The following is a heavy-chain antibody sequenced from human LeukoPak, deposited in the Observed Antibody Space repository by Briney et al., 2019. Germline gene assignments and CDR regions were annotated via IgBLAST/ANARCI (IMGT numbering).Heavy chain of an antibody. Sequence: APVKVSCKASGYTFTSYDINWVRQATGQGLEWMGWMNPNSGNTGYAQKFQGRVTMTRNTSISTAYMELSSLRSEDTAVYYCASGLRYCSGGSCYPRYFDYWGQGTLVTVSS. CDR1: GYTFTSYD. V-gene: IGHV1-8*01. D-gene: IGHD2-15*01. CDR2: MNPNSGNT. CDR3: ASGLRYCSGGSCYPRYFDY. J-gene: IGHJ4*02.